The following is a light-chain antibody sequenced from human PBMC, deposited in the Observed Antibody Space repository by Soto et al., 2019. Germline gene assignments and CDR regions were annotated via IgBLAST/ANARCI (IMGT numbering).Light chain of an antibody. CDR1: QNIERW. CDR3: QQFKSDTWT. V-gene: IGKV1-5*01. CDR2: DVS. J-gene: IGKJ1*01. Sequence: DIQMTQSPSTLSASVGDRVTITCRASQNIERWLAWYQQKPGKAPKLLLYDVSSLESGVPSRFSGSGSATEFILTINGLQPDDFATYFCQQFKSDTWTFGQGTKGDIK.